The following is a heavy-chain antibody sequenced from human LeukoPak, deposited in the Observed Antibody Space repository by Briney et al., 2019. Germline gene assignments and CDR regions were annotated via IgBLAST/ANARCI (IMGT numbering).Heavy chain of an antibody. D-gene: IGHD6-13*01. J-gene: IGHJ3*02. CDR2: ISSSSSYI. CDR1: GFTFSSYS. CDR3: ASGTEGAFDI. V-gene: IGHV3-21*01. Sequence: GGSLRLSCAASGFTFSSYSMNWARQAPGKGLEWVSSISSSSSYIYYADSVKGRFTISRDNAKNSLYLQMNSLRAEDTAVYYCASGTEGAFDIWGQGTMVTVSS.